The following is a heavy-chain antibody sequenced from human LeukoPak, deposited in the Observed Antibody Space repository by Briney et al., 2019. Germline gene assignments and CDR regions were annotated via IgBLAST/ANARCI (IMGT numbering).Heavy chain of an antibody. CDR1: GYIFTNFG. CDR3: ARSLVPTNYYYYYMDV. J-gene: IGHJ6*03. V-gene: IGHV1-18*01. D-gene: IGHD5-12*01. CDR2: ISGYNGNT. Sequence: ASVKVSCKASGYIFTNFGISWVQQARGQGLEWMGWISGYNGNTKYVQKFQGRVTMTTDTSTSTAYMELRSLRSDDTAVYYCARSLVPTNYYYYYMDVWGKGTTVTVSS.